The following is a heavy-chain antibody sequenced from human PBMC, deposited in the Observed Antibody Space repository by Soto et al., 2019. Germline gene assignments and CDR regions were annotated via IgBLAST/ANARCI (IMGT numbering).Heavy chain of an antibody. V-gene: IGHV4-4*02. CDR3: ARLVAGSRYYYYGMDV. CDR2: IYHSGST. J-gene: IGHJ6*02. CDR1: GGSISSSNW. Sequence: SETLSLTCAVSGGSISSSNWWSWVRQPPGKGLEWIGEIYHSGSTNYNPSLKSRVAISVDKSKNQFSLKLSSVTAADTAVYYCARLVAGSRYYYYGMDVWGQGTTVT. D-gene: IGHD6-19*01.